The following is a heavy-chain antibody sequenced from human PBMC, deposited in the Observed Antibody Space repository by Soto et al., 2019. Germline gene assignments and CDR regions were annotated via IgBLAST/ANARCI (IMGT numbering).Heavy chain of an antibody. CDR3: ARVNIVATIYYYYYMDV. V-gene: IGHV3-7*01. J-gene: IGHJ6*03. CDR2: IKQDGSEK. CDR1: GFTFSSYW. D-gene: IGHD5-12*01. Sequence: PGGSLRLSCAASGFTFSSYWMSWVRQAPGKGLEWVANIKQDGSEKYYVDSVKGRFTISRDNAKNSLYLQMNSLRAEDTAVYYCARVNIVATIYYYYYMDVWGKGTTVTVSS.